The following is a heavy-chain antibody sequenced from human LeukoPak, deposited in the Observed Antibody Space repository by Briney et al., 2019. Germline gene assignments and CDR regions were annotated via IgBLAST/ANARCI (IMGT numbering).Heavy chain of an antibody. CDR3: GRDRHWNQGNFEH. CDR2: INPNNGGT. Sequence: ASVKVSCKAFGYTITRYYIHWVRQAPGQGLEWMGWINPNNGGTNSAQKFQGRVTMTRDTSIGTAYMELNRLTYDDTAVYYCGRDRHWNQGNFEHWGQGTLVTVSS. CDR1: GYTITRYY. V-gene: IGHV1-2*02. J-gene: IGHJ4*02. D-gene: IGHD1-1*01.